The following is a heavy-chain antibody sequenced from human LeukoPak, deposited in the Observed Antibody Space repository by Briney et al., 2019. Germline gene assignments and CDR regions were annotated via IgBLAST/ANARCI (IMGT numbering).Heavy chain of an antibody. CDR2: ISSNGGST. CDR1: GFTFSCYA. Sequence: QTGGSLRLSCSASGFTFSCYAMHWVRQAPGKGLEYVSAISSNGGSTYYADSVKGRFTISRDNSKNTLYLQMNSLRAEDTAVYYCAKVLLYYDREHYFDYWGQGTLVTVSS. CDR3: AKVLLYYDREHYFDY. V-gene: IGHV3-64*04. D-gene: IGHD3-16*01. J-gene: IGHJ4*02.